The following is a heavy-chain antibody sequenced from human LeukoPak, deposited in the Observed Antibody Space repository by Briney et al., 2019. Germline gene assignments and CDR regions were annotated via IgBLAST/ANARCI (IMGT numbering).Heavy chain of an antibody. Sequence: SETPSLTCTVSGGSISSYYWSWIRQPPGKGLEWIGYIYYSGSTNYNPSLKSRVTISVDTSKNQFSLKLSSVTAADTAVYYCARAHAAMSWFDPWGQGTLVTVSS. V-gene: IGHV4-59*01. D-gene: IGHD2-2*01. J-gene: IGHJ5*02. CDR3: ARAHAAMSWFDP. CDR2: IYYSGST. CDR1: GGSISSYY.